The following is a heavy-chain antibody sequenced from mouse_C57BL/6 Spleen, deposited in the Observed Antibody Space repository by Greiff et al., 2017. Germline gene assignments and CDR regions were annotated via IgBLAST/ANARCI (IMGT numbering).Heavy chain of an antibody. D-gene: IGHD1-1*01. CDR3: ARVYYGSSYFDY. J-gene: IGHJ2*01. V-gene: IGHV1-69*01. CDR2: IDPSDSYT. CDR1: GYTFTSYW. Sequence: QVQLQQPGAELVMPGASVKLSCKASGYTFTSYWMHWVKQRPGQGLEWIGEIDPSDSYTNYNQKFKGKSTLTVDKSSSTAYMKLSSLTSEDAAVYYCARVYYGSSYFDYWGQGTTLTVSS.